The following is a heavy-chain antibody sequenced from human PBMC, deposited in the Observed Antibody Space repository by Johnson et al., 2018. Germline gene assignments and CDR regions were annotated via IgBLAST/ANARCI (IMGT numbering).Heavy chain of an antibody. Sequence: VQLVQSGGGLVQPGGSLRLSCAASGFTFDDYTMHWVRQAPGKGLEWVSLISWDGGSTYYADSMKGRFTISRDNRKNSLYLQMNSLRTEDTALYYCAKGEYSSPEHLQHWGRGTLVTVSS. CDR2: ISWDGGST. D-gene: IGHD2/OR15-2a*01. CDR3: AKGEYSSPEHLQH. V-gene: IGHV3-43*01. J-gene: IGHJ1*01. CDR1: GFTFDDYT.